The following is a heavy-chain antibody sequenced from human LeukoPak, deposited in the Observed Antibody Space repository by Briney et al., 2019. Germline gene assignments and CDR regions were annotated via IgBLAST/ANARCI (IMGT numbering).Heavy chain of an antibody. CDR3: AREAYGSGSNYYYYYGMDV. CDR1: GFTVGSNY. V-gene: IGHV3-53*01. Sequence: KPGGSLRLSCAASGFTVGSNYMSWVRQAPGKGLEWVSLIYSGGSTYYADSVKGRFTISRDNSKNTLYLQMNSLRAEDTAVYYCAREAYGSGSNYYYYYGMDVWGQGTTVTVSS. CDR2: IYSGGST. D-gene: IGHD3-10*01. J-gene: IGHJ6*02.